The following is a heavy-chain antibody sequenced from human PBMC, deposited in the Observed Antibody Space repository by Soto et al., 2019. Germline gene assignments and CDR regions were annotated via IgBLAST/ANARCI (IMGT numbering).Heavy chain of an antibody. D-gene: IGHD6-6*01. CDR2: INQDGNEK. Sequence: EVQLVESGGGLVQPGGSLRLSCSVSGFTFNSAWMSWVRQAPGKGLEWVVNINQDGNEKFYVDSVMGRFTISRDNAKNSLFLQMXSLRVEDTAVYYCASTPVAARYFDYWGRGTLVTVSS. J-gene: IGHJ4*02. CDR3: ASTPVAARYFDY. CDR1: GFTFNSAW. V-gene: IGHV3-7*01.